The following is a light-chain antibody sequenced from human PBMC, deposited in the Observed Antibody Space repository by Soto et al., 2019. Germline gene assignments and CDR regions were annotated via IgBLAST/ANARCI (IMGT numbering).Light chain of an antibody. CDR2: ANN. V-gene: IGLV1-40*01. Sequence: QSVLTQPPSVSGAPGQTVTISCTGSNSNVGGGYDVHWYQQLPGSAPKLLIYANNNRPSGVPDRFSGSKSGTSASLAITGLQAEDEVDYYCQSYDPTLTVVFGGGTKLTVL. CDR3: QSYDPTLTVV. CDR1: NSNVGGGYD. J-gene: IGLJ2*01.